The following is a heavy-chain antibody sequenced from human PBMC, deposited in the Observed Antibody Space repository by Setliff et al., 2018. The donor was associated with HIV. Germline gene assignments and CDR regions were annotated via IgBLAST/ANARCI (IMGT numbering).Heavy chain of an antibody. Sequence: ETLSLTCSVFGGSMNSHYWSWIRQPPGKGLEWLAHIFSNDEKSYSISLKSRLTISKDTSKSQVVLTMTNMDPVDTATYYCARGLRYFDWLSPTYFDYWGHGTLVTVSS. D-gene: IGHD3-9*01. CDR2: IFSNDEK. CDR3: ARGLRYFDWLSPTYFDY. J-gene: IGHJ4*01. V-gene: IGHV2-26*01. CDR1: GGSMNSHYW.